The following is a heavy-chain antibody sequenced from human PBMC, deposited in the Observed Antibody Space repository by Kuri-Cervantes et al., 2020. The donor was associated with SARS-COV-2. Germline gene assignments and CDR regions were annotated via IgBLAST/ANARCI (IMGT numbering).Heavy chain of an antibody. V-gene: IGHV1-18*01. CDR1: GYTFTSYG. CDR3: ARMYGSGGYYPPGDF. J-gene: IGHJ4*02. D-gene: IGHD3-10*01. Sequence: ASVKVSCKASGYTFTSYGISWVRQAPGQGLEWMGWISAYNGNTNYAQKLQGRVTMTTDTSTSTAYMELRSLRSDDTAVYYCARMYGSGGYYPPGDFWGQGTLVTVSS. CDR2: ISAYNGNT.